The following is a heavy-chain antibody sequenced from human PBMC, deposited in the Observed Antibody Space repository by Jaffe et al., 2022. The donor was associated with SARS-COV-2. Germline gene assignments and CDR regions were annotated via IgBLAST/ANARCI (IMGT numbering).Heavy chain of an antibody. CDR1: GFTFSSYG. D-gene: IGHD3-22*01. CDR2: IWYDGSNK. CDR3: ARGYDSRDWYFDL. J-gene: IGHJ2*01. V-gene: IGHV3-33*01. Sequence: QVQLVESGGGVVQPGRSLRLSCAASGFTFSSYGMHWVRQAPGKGLEWVAVIWYDGSNKYYADSVKGRFTISRDNSKNTLYLQMNSLRAEDTAVYYCARGYDSRDWYFDLWGRGTLVTVSS.